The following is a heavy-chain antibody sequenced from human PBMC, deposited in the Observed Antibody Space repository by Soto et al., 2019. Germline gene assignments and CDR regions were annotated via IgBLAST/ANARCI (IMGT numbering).Heavy chain of an antibody. CDR2: ISGSGSTT. J-gene: IGHJ4*02. CDR3: VTRSRGLQSSPPRLDS. CDR1: GLTFSGYG. Sequence: EVQLLESGGGLVQPGGSLRLSCAASGLTFSGYGMSWVRQAPGKGLEWVSAISGSGSTTYYADSVKGRFTISRDDSKNILFLQMTSLRAEHTAVYYCVTRSRGLQSSPPRLDSWGQGTLVTVSS. D-gene: IGHD4-4*01. V-gene: IGHV3-23*01.